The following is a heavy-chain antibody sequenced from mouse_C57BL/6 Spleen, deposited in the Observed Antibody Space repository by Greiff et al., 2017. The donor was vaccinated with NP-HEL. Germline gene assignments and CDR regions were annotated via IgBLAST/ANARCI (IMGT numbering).Heavy chain of an antibody. D-gene: IGHD1-1*01. J-gene: IGHJ3*01. CDR3: ARSPHYYGSSEFGY. Sequence: EVQVVESGGGLVQPGGSLSLSCAASGFTFTDYYMSWVRQPPGQALEWLGFISNKADGYTTEYNASVKGRFTISRDNSQSILYLQMNALRAEDSATYYCARSPHYYGSSEFGYWGQGTLVTVSA. CDR2: ISNKADGYTT. V-gene: IGHV7-3*01. CDR1: GFTFTDYY.